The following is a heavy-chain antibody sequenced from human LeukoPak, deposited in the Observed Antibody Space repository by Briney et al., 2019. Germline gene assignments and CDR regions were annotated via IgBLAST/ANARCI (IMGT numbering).Heavy chain of an antibody. Sequence: ASVKVSCKASGYNFTNYALNWVRQTPGQGLEWMGWISAYNGNTDLAQKLQGRVTMTTDTSTSTAYMELRSLRSDDTAVYYCARGQYFDFWGQGALVTVSS. CDR3: ARGQYFDF. CDR2: ISAYNGNT. CDR1: GYNFTNYA. V-gene: IGHV1-18*01. J-gene: IGHJ4*02.